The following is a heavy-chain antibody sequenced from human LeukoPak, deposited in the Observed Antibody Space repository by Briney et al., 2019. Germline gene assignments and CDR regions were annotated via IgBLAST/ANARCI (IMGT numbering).Heavy chain of an antibody. CDR2: IYLGDSDT. D-gene: IGHD3-10*01. Sequence: GESLKISCKGSGYSFNTYWIDWVRQMPGKGLEWMGIIYLGDSDTRYSPSFQGQVTISVDKSISTAYLQWNSLKASDTAMYYCARRPGSGSYSDYWGQGTLVTVSS. J-gene: IGHJ4*02. V-gene: IGHV5-51*01. CDR1: GYSFNTYW. CDR3: ARRPGSGSYSDY.